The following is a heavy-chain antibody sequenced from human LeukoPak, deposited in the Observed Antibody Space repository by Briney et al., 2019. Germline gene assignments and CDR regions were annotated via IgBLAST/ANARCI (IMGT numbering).Heavy chain of an antibody. CDR1: GFTFTNYV. Sequence: GGSLRLSCAASGFTFTNYVIHWVRQAPGKGLEWVAVISYDGSNKYYADSVKGRFTISRDNTKNTLYLQMNSLRAEDTAVYYCAKDRHAPGRYCSSTSCFPFDSWGQGTLVTVSS. CDR3: AKDRHAPGRYCSSTSCFPFDS. D-gene: IGHD2-2*01. V-gene: IGHV3-30-3*01. J-gene: IGHJ5*01. CDR2: ISYDGSNK.